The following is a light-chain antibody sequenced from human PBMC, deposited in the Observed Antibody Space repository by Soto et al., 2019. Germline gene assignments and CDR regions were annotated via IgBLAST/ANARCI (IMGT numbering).Light chain of an antibody. CDR1: QNVHSD. CDR3: QQYTNWPLT. Sequence: EVVMTQSPDTLSVSPGDGATLSCRASQNVHSDLAWYQQKPGQAPRLVIYDTSTRATDIPVRFTGGGSGTEFTLTLSSLKSEDFAVYSCQQYTNWPLTFGGGTKVEIK. V-gene: IGKV3-15*01. CDR2: DTS. J-gene: IGKJ4*01.